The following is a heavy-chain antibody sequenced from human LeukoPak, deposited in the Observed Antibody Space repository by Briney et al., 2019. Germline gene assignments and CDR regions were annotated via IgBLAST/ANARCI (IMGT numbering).Heavy chain of an antibody. CDR2: ISGSGGST. CDR1: GFTFSSYA. Sequence: GGSLRLSCAASGFTFSSYAMSWVRQAPGKGLEWVSAISGSGGSTYYADSVKGRFTISRDNSKNTPYLQMNSLRAEDTAVYYCATYSSSSVSYYAMDVWGRGTTVTVSS. J-gene: IGHJ6*02. V-gene: IGHV3-23*01. CDR3: ATYSSSSVSYYAMDV. D-gene: IGHD6-6*01.